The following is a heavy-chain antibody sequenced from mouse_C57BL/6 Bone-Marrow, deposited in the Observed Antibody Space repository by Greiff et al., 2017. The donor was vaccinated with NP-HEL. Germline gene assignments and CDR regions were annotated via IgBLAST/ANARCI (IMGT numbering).Heavy chain of an antibody. D-gene: IGHD1-1*01. V-gene: IGHV5-15*04. CDR1: GFTFSDYG. Sequence: DVKLVESGGGLVQPGGSLKLSCAASGFTFSDYGMAWVRQAPRKGPEWVAFISNLAYSIYYADTVTGRFTIPRENAKNTLYLEMSNLRSEDTAVYYCERRDNGSDAWFAYWDQGNLVTVTA. CDR3: ERRDNGSDAWFAY. CDR2: ISNLAYSI. J-gene: IGHJ3*01.